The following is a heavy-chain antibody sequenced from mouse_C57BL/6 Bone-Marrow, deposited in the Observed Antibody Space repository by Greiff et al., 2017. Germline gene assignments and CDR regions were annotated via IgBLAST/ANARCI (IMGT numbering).Heavy chain of an antibody. CDR3: ARDGYYYFDY. V-gene: IGHV5-4*01. CDR2: ISDGGSYT. J-gene: IGHJ2*01. Sequence: EVQGVESGGGLVKPGGSLKLSCAASGFTFSSYAMSWVRQTPEKRLEWVATISDGGSYTYYPDTVKGRFTISRDNAKNNLYLQMSHLKSEDTAMYYCARDGYYYFDYWGQGTTLTVSS. D-gene: IGHD2-2*01. CDR1: GFTFSSYA.